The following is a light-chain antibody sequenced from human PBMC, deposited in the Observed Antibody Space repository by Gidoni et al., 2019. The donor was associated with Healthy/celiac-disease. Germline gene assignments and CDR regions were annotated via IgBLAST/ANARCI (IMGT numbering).Light chain of an antibody. CDR1: QSVSSN. J-gene: IGKJ4*01. Sequence: EIVMTQSPATLSVSPGERATLSCRASQSVSSNLAWYQPKPGQAPRLLIYGASTRATGIPARFSGSGSGTEFTLTISSLQSEDFVVYYCQQYNNWPLTFXGXTKVEIK. V-gene: IGKV3-15*01. CDR2: GAS. CDR3: QQYNNWPLT.